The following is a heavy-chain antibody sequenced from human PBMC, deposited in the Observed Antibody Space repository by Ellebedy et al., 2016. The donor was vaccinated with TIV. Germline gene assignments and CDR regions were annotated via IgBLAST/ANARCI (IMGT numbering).Heavy chain of an antibody. CDR1: GYTFTGYY. Sequence: AASVKVSCKASGYTFTGYYMHWVRQAPGQGLEWMGWISPNSGGTNYAQKFQGRVTMTRDTSISTAYMELSRLRSDDTAVYYCARGPRRVRDIAAAGTLWVYGMDVWGQGTTVTVSS. CDR3: ARGPRRVRDIAAAGTLWVYGMDV. CDR2: ISPNSGGT. V-gene: IGHV1-2*02. D-gene: IGHD6-13*01. J-gene: IGHJ6*02.